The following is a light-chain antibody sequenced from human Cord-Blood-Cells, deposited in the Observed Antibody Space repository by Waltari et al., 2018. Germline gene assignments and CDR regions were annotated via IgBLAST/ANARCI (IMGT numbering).Light chain of an antibody. CDR1: SSDGGGYNY. CDR2: DVS. J-gene: IGLJ3*02. V-gene: IGLV2-14*01. Sequence: QSALTQPASVSASPGQSITISCTGTSSDGGGYNYASWYQQHPGKAPKLMIYDVSNRPSGVSNRFSGSKSGNTASLTISGLQAEDEADYYCSSYKSSSTWVFGGGTKLTVL. CDR3: SSYKSSSTWV.